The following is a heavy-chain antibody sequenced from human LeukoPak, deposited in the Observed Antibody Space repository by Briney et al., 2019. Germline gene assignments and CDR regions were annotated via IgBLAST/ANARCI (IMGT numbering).Heavy chain of an antibody. V-gene: IGHV4-34*01. CDR1: GGSFSGYY. Sequence: SETLPLTCAVYGGSFSGYYWSWIRQPPGKGLEWIGEINHSGSTNYNPSLKSRVTISVDTSKNQFSLKLSSVTAADTAVYYCARQSRWFGELSRRYYYYYYMDVWGKGTTVTISS. D-gene: IGHD3-10*01. J-gene: IGHJ6*03. CDR2: INHSGST. CDR3: ARQSRWFGELSRRYYYYYYMDV.